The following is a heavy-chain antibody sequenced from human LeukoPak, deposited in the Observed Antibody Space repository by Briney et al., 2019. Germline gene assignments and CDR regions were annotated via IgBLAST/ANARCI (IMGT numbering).Heavy chain of an antibody. CDR1: GGSISSGGYY. V-gene: IGHV4-30-2*01. Sequence: SETLSLTCTVFGGSISSGGYYWSWIRQPPGKGLEWIGYIYHSGSTYYNPSLKSRVTISVDRSKNQFSLKLSSVTAADTAVYYCARDAGHQLSRRNYYAMDVWGQGTTVTVSS. CDR3: ARDAGHQLSRRNYYAMDV. CDR2: IYHSGST. D-gene: IGHD1-1*01. J-gene: IGHJ6*02.